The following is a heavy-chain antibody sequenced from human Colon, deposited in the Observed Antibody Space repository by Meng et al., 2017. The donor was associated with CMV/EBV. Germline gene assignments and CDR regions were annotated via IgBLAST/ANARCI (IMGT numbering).Heavy chain of an antibody. J-gene: IGHJ6*02. V-gene: IGHV1-8*01. CDR3: ARGDIVVVPAAMAYYYGMDV. CDR1: TSYD. D-gene: IGHD2-2*01. CDR2: MNPNSGNT. Sequence: TSYDINWVRQDTGQGLEWMGWMNPNSGNTGYAQKFQGRVTMTRNTSISTAYMELSSLRSEDTAVYYCARGDIVVVPAAMAYYYGMDVWGQGTTVTVSS.